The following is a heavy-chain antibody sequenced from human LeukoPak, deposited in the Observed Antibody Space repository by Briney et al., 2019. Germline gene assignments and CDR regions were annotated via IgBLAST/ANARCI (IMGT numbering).Heavy chain of an antibody. CDR3: ARRSDYFDY. CDR1: GGSISSGGYS. Sequence: PSETLSLTCAVSGGSISSGGYSWSWIRQPPGKGLEWIGYIYHSGSTYYNPSLTSRVTISVDRSKNQFSLKLSSVTAADTAVYYCARRSDYFDYWGQGTLVTVSS. V-gene: IGHV4-30-2*02. D-gene: IGHD3-3*01. CDR2: IYHSGST. J-gene: IGHJ4*02.